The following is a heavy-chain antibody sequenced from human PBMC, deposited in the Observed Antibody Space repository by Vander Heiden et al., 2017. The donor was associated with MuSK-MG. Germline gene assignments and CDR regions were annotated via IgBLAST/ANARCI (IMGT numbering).Heavy chain of an antibody. CDR2: ISSSSSYI. Sequence: EVQLVESGGGLVKPGGSLILSCAASGFTFSSYSLNGVRQAPGKGLEWVSSISSSSSYIYYADSVKGRFTISRDNAKNSLYLEMNSLRAEDTAVYYCARGTVAGRRFYYYYGMDVWGQGTTVTVSS. V-gene: IGHV3-21*01. J-gene: IGHJ6*02. D-gene: IGHD6-19*01. CDR1: GFTFSSYS. CDR3: ARGTVAGRRFYYYYGMDV.